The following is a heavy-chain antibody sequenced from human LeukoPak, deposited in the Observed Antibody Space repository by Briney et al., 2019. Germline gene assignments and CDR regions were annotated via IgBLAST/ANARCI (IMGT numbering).Heavy chain of an antibody. CDR2: IKSKTDGGTR. J-gene: IGHJ3*02. D-gene: IGHD3-10*01. V-gene: IGHV3-15*01. Sequence: PGGSLRLTCAASGFTFSNAWMSWVRQAPGKGLEWVGRIKSKTDGGTRDYAAPVKGRFTISRDDSKNTLYLQMNSLKTEDTAVYYCAKDLPGGITMVRPTIWGQGTMVTVSS. CDR1: GFTFSNAW. CDR3: AKDLPGGITMVRPTI.